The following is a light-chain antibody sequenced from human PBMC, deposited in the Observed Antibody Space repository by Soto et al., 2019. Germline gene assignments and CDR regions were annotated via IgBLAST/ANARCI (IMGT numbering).Light chain of an antibody. CDR1: SSNIGAGYD. Sequence: QSVLTQPPSVSGAPGQRVTISCTGSSSNIGAGYDVHWYQQLPGTAPKLLIYGSRTRPSGVPDRFSGSKSGTSASLAITGLQAEDEADYYCQSYGSSLSGFVFGTGTKVTVL. J-gene: IGLJ1*01. V-gene: IGLV1-40*01. CDR2: GSR. CDR3: QSYGSSLSGFV.